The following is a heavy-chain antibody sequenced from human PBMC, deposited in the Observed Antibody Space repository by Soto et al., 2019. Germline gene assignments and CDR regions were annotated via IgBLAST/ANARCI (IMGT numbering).Heavy chain of an antibody. CDR1: GGSISNGYYY. CDR2: IYHSGRT. CDR3: ARWVEVSLDYFDS. D-gene: IGHD2-15*01. V-gene: IGHV4-31*03. J-gene: IGHJ4*02. Sequence: QVQLQESGPGLVKPSETLSLTCTVSGGSISNGYYYWSWVRQNPGKGLEWIGHIYHSGRTYYNPSLKSRVSISVDTSKSQFSLHLGSVTASDTAVYYCARWVEVSLDYFDSWGQGTPVTVSS.